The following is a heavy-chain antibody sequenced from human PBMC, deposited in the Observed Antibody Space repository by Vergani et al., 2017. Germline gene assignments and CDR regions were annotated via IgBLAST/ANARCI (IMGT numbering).Heavy chain of an antibody. V-gene: IGHV1-2*02. CDR2: SNPNSGGQ. Sequence: QVQLVQSGAEVKKPGASVKVSCKASGYTFTGYYMHWVRQAPGQGLEWMGWSNPNSGGQNYAQKVQGRVTMTRDTYISTAYMELSRLRSDDTAVYYCAREGSGYDWWGFDYWGQGTLVTVSS. CDR1: GYTFTGYY. CDR3: AREGSGYDWWGFDY. J-gene: IGHJ4*02. D-gene: IGHD5-12*01.